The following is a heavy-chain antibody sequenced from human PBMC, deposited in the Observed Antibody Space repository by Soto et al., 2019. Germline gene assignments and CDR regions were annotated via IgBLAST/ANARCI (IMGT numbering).Heavy chain of an antibody. J-gene: IGHJ6*02. CDR2: ISSNGGST. V-gene: IGHV3-64D*08. D-gene: IGHD6-13*01. Sequence: PGGSLRLSCSASGFTFSSYAMHWVRQAPGKGLEYVSAISSNGGSTYYADSVKGRFTISRDNSKNTLYLQMSSLRAEDKAVYYWVKPVRSWYNSGMEVWGQGTTVTVSS. CDR1: GFTFSSYA. CDR3: VKPVRSWYNSGMEV.